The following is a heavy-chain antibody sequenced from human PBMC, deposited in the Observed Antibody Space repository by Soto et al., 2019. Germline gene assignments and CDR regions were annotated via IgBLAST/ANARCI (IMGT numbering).Heavy chain of an antibody. V-gene: IGHV6-1*01. D-gene: IGHD1-20*01. CDR1: GDSVSSNSAT. CDR2: TYYRSRWFN. CDR3: ARENNWNDVGFDY. J-gene: IGHJ4*02. Sequence: PSQTLSLTCAISGDSVSSNSATWDWIRQSPSRGLEWLGRTYYRSRWFNDYAGSVKGRITINPDTSNNQFSLQLTSLSPDDTAVYYCARENNWNDVGFDYWGQGTLVTVSS.